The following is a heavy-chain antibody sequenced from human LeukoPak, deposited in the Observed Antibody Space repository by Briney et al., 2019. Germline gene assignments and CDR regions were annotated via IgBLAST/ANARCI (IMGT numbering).Heavy chain of an antibody. CDR3: ARPLRIDY. Sequence: PGGSLRLSCVASGFSFTTYWMSWVRQAPGKGLEWVASIKQDGSERYYVDSVKGRFTISRDNAQNSLYLQMNSLRAEDTAVYFCARPLRIDYWGQGTLVTVSS. CDR2: IKQDGSER. V-gene: IGHV3-7*01. J-gene: IGHJ4*02. CDR1: GFSFTTYW.